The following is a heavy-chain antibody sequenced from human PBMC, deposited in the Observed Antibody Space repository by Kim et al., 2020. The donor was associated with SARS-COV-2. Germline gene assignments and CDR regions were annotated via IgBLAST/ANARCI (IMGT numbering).Heavy chain of an antibody. CDR3: ARDKRTMIVDGIQH. J-gene: IGHJ1*01. V-gene: IGHV1-8*01. D-gene: IGHD3-22*01. Sequence: AQKFQGRVTLTRQISTSTAYMELRSLRSEDTAVYYCARDKRTMIVDGIQHWGQGTLVTVSS.